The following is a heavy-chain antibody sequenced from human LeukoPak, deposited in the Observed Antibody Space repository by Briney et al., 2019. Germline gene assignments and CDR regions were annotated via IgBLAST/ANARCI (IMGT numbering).Heavy chain of an antibody. V-gene: IGHV3-30*04. Sequence: PGGSLRLSCAASGFTFSSYAMHWVRQAPGKGLEWVAVISYDGSNKYYADSVKGRFTISRDNSKNSLYLQMNGLRAEDTAAYYCARGATDTTRWFDPWGQGTLVTVSS. CDR3: ARGATDTTRWFDP. CDR2: ISYDGSNK. D-gene: IGHD1-7*01. CDR1: GFTFSSYA. J-gene: IGHJ5*02.